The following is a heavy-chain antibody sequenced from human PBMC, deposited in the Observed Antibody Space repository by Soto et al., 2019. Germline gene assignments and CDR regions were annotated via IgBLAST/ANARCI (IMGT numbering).Heavy chain of an antibody. V-gene: IGHV1-69*12. J-gene: IGHJ4*02. D-gene: IGHD1-26*01. CDR1: GGTFSSYA. Sequence: QVQLVQSGAEVKKPGSSVKVSCKASGGTFSSYAISWVRQAPGQGLEWMGGIFPIFGTANYAQKFQGRVTIXAXDSTSTAYMELSSLRSADTAVYYCARVKGGAPALDYWGQGTLVTVSS. CDR3: ARVKGGAPALDY. CDR2: IFPIFGTA.